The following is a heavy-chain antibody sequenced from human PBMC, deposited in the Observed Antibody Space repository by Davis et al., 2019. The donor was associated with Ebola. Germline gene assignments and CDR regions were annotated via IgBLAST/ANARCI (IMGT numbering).Heavy chain of an antibody. V-gene: IGHV3-73*01. CDR3: ICSQQPFDY. J-gene: IGHJ4*02. CDR2: NRSKANSYAT. Sequence: GESPKTPCAASGFTFTGFAMHWVRHASGKGLECVGRNRSKANSYATAYAASVKGRFNISRDDSKNTAYLQMNSLKTEDTAVYYCICSQQPFDYWGQGTLVTVSS. CDR1: GFTFTGFA. D-gene: IGHD3-10*02.